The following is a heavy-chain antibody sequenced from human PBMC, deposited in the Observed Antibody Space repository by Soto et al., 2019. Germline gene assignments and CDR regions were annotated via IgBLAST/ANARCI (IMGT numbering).Heavy chain of an antibody. V-gene: IGHV4-59*01. CDR1: GGSISSYY. Sequence: PSETLSLTCTVSGGSISSYYWSWIRQPPGKGLEWIGYIYYSGSTNYNPSLKSRVTISVDTSKNQFSLKLSSVTAADTAVYYCARHTRDGFTFDYWGQGPLVTVSS. CDR3: ARHTRDGFTFDY. CDR2: IYYSGST. D-gene: IGHD1-26*01. J-gene: IGHJ4*02.